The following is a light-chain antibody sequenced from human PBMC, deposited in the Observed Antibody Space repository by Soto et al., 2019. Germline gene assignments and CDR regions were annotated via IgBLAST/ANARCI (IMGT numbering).Light chain of an antibody. CDR3: QQYGSSSWT. V-gene: IGKV3-20*01. Sequence: EIVLTQSPGTLSLSPGEGATLSCRASQSISTTYLVWYQQKPGQAPRLLIYGASSRATGIPDRFSGSGSETDFTLTISRLEPEDFAVYYCQQYGSSSWTFGQGTKV. J-gene: IGKJ1*01. CDR1: QSISTTY. CDR2: GAS.